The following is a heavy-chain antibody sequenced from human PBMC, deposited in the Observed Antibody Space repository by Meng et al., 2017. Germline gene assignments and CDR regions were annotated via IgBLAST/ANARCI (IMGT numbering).Heavy chain of an antibody. CDR2: IYHSGST. J-gene: IGHJ4*02. CDR3: ARDGRSWD. CDR1: GGSISSSNW. Sequence: ALLQGSGPGLSHPSGTSSPPAAASGGSISSSNWWIWYRPPPGKGLEWIGEIYHSGSTNYNPSLKSRVTISVDKSKNQFSLKLSSVTAADTAVYYCARDGRSWDWGQGTLVTVSS. V-gene: IGHV4-4*02. D-gene: IGHD7-27*01.